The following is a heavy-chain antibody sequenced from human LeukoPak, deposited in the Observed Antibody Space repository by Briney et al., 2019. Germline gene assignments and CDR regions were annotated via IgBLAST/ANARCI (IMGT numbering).Heavy chain of an antibody. Sequence: PSETLSLTCSVSGSSISPHHWTWIRQAPGEGLEWMGYIYYRGTTNYSPSLKNRLTMSVDTSKNQISLKLNSVTAPDTAVYYCSRQGDLAAAGTIYFLHWGQGTLVTVSS. CDR3: SRQGDLAAAGTIYFLH. CDR2: IYYRGTT. V-gene: IGHV4-59*08. CDR1: GSSISPHH. D-gene: IGHD6-13*01. J-gene: IGHJ1*01.